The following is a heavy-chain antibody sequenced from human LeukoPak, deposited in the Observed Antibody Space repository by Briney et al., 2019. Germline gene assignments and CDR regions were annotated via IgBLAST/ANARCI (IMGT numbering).Heavy chain of an antibody. Sequence: GGSLRLSCAASGFPLSSYSINWFRQAPGKGLEWVAYISASGSNIYYVDSVKGRFTVSRDNPKSSLFLQLNSPRAEDTAVYYCARVKGSYFDYWGQGALVTVSS. V-gene: IGHV3-48*01. J-gene: IGHJ4*02. CDR1: GFPLSSYS. CDR2: ISASGSNI. D-gene: IGHD2-15*01. CDR3: ARVKGSYFDY.